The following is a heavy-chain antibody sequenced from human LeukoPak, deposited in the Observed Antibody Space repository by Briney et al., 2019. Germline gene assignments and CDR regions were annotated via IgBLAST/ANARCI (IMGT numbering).Heavy chain of an antibody. D-gene: IGHD4-23*01. CDR1: SVSISSYY. CDR2: IYYTGST. J-gene: IGHJ3*02. Sequence: SETLSLTCTVSSVSISSYYWSWIRQPPGKGLEWIGYIYYTGSTNYNASLKSRVTILEETSKSQISLKLASVTAADTAVYYCARVGRPGGAFDIWGQGTMVTVSS. V-gene: IGHV4-59*01. CDR3: ARVGRPGGAFDI.